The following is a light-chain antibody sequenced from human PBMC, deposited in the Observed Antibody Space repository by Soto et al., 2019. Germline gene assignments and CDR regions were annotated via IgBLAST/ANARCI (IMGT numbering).Light chain of an antibody. Sequence: VLRQSPGTLSCSPGERATLSWRASQSFRGLLAWYQQKHGQAPRVLIYDAYTRATGIPPRFSGSVSGTDGTITISSLEPEDAPVYYCQQRHMWTITFGQGTRLEIK. CDR3: QQRHMWTIT. J-gene: IGKJ5*01. V-gene: IGKV3-11*01. CDR2: DAY. CDR1: QSFRGL.